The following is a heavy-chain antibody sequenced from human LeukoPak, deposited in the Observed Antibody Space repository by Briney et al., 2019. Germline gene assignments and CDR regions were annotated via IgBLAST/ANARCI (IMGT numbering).Heavy chain of an antibody. CDR3: VKELSYGFDY. D-gene: IGHD5-18*01. CDR1: GFSFSSYA. Sequence: GESLRLSCSASGFSFSSYAMHWVRQAPGKGLEYVSAISGSNGVHTFYADSVKGRFTISRDNSKNTVFLQMSSLRPQDTAVYYCVKELSYGFDYWGQGTLVTVSS. CDR2: ISGSNGVHT. J-gene: IGHJ4*02. V-gene: IGHV3-64D*06.